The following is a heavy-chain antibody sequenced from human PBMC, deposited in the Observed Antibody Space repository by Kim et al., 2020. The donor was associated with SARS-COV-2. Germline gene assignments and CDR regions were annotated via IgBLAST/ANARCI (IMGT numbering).Heavy chain of an antibody. Sequence: TYYTPSLEGRVTNSVDTSKNQFALKLCSVTAADTAVYYCASFGSYSPTGDYWGQGTLVTVST. J-gene: IGHJ4*02. CDR2: T. CDR3: ASFGSYSPTGDY. D-gene: IGHD1-26*01. V-gene: IGHV4-30-2*05.